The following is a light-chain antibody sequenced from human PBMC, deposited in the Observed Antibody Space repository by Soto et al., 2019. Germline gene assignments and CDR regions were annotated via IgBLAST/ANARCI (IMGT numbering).Light chain of an antibody. CDR2: SNN. V-gene: IGLV1-44*01. CDR1: SSNIGRNT. J-gene: IGLJ3*02. Sequence: QSVLTQPPSASGTPGQRVTISCSGSSSNIGRNTVNWYQQLPGTAPKLLIYSNNQRPSGVPDRFSGSKSGPSASLAISGLQSEDEADYYCAAWDDSLNGWVFGGGTKLTVL. CDR3: AAWDDSLNGWV.